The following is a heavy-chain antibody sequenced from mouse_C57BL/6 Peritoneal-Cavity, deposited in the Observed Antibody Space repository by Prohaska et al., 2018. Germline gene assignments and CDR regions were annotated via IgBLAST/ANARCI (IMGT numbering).Heavy chain of an antibody. J-gene: IGHJ1*03. V-gene: IGHV1-63*01. CDR1: GYTFTYYW. CDR2: IYPGGGYT. CDR3: ARGGVKATDDWYFDV. D-gene: IGHD1-3*01. Sequence: QVQLQQSGAELVRPVTSVKMSCKASGYTFTYYWLGWAKQRPGHGLEWIGDIYPGGGYTNYNEKFKGKATLTADKSSSTAYMQFSSLTSEDSDIYYCARGGVKATDDWYFDVWGTGTTVTVSS.